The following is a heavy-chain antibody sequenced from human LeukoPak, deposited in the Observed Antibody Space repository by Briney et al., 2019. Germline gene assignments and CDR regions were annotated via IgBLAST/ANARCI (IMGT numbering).Heavy chain of an antibody. D-gene: IGHD3-10*01. J-gene: IGHJ3*02. CDR1: GGSISSGSYY. CDR2: IYTSGST. CDR3: ARVCPPWMVRGVIGDAFDI. Sequence: SQTLSLTCTVSGGSISSGSYYWSWIRQPAGKGLEWIGRIYTSGSTNYNPSLKSRVTISVDTSKNQFSLKLSSVTAADTAVYYCARVCPPWMVRGVIGDAFDIWGQGTMVTVSS. V-gene: IGHV4-61*02.